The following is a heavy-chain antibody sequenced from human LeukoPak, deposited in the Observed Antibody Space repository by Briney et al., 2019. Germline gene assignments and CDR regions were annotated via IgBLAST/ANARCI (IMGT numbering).Heavy chain of an antibody. Sequence: AAPVKVSCKVSGYTLTELSMHWVRQAPGKGLEWMGGFDPEDGETIYAQKFQGRVTMTEDTSTDTAYMELSSLRSEDTAVYYCATDLYCGGDCYSAFDIWGQGTMVTVSS. D-gene: IGHD2-21*01. CDR2: FDPEDGET. CDR3: ATDLYCGGDCYSAFDI. CDR1: GYTLTELS. V-gene: IGHV1-24*01. J-gene: IGHJ3*02.